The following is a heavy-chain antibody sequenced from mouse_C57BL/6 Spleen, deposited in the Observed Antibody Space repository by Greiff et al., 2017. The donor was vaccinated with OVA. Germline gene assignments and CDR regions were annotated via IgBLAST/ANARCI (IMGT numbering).Heavy chain of an antibody. CDR2: IYPRDGST. D-gene: IGHD1-1*01. CDR3: ARDITTVVAEDWYFDV. Sequence: VQLQQSGPELVKPGASVKLSCKASGYTFTSYDINWVKQRPGQGLEWIGWIYPRDGSTKYNEKFKGKATLTVDTSSSTAYMELHSLTSEDSAVYFCARDITTVVAEDWYFDVWGTGTTVTVSS. J-gene: IGHJ1*03. CDR1: GYTFTSYD. V-gene: IGHV1-85*01.